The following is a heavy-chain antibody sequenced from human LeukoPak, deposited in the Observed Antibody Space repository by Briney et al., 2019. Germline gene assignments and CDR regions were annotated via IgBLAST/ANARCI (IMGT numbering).Heavy chain of an antibody. D-gene: IGHD2-2*01. J-gene: IGHJ4*02. V-gene: IGHV4-34*01. CDR2: INHSGST. CDR3: ARTSVVPAAYFDY. Sequence: SETLSLTCAVYGGSFSGYYWSWIRQPPGKGLEWIGEINHSGSTNHNPSLKSRVTISVDTSKNQFSLKLSSVTAADTAVYYCARTSVVPAAYFDYWGQGTLVTVSS. CDR1: GGSFSGYY.